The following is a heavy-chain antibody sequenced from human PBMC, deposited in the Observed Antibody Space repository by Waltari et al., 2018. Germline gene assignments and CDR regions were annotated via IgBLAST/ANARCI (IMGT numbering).Heavy chain of an antibody. Sequence: QVQLVQSGAEVKKPGASVKVSCKASGYTFTSYGISWVRQAPGQGLEWMGWISAYNGNTNYAQKLQGRVTMTTDTSTSTAYMELRSLRSDDTAVYYCASSSITMVRGVMLAFDIWGQGTMVTVSS. D-gene: IGHD3-10*01. J-gene: IGHJ3*02. V-gene: IGHV1-18*01. CDR3: ASSSITMVRGVMLAFDI. CDR2: ISAYNGNT. CDR1: GYTFTSYG.